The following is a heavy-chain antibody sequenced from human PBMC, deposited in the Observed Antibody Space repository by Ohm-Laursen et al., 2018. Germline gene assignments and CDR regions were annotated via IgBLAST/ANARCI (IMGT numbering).Heavy chain of an antibody. Sequence: SLRLSCAASGFTFIDYDMSWIRQTPGKGLEWLSYITSGGGIIYSADSVKGRFTISRDNDEDTLYLQMNSLRAEDTAIYYGARHDSSDSPSHYYYYTMDVWGQGTTVTVSS. J-gene: IGHJ6*02. CDR2: ITSGGGII. CDR1: GFTFIDYD. CDR3: ARHDSSDSPSHYYYYTMDV. D-gene: IGHD3-22*01. V-gene: IGHV3-11*01.